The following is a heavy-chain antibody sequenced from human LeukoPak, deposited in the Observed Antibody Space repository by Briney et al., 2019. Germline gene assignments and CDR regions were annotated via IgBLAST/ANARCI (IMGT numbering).Heavy chain of an antibody. J-gene: IGHJ5*02. CDR2: IIPIFGTA. V-gene: IGHV1-69*05. CDR1: GGTFSSYA. CDR3: AREGQVGPLRFLKWLGQSRNHNWFDP. Sequence: ASVKVSCKASGGTFSSYAISWVRQAPGQGLEWMGGIIPIFGTANYAQKFQGRVTITTDESTSTAYMELSSLRSEDTAVYYCAREGQVGPLRFLKWLGQSRNHNWFDPWGQGTLVTVSS. D-gene: IGHD3-3*01.